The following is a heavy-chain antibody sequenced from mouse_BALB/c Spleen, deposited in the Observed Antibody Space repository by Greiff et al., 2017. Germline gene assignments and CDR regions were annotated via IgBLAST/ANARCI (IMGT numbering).Heavy chain of an antibody. D-gene: IGHD2-3*01. CDR1: GYTFTSYW. V-gene: IGHV1S56*01. CDR2: IYPGDGST. Sequence: QVQLQQPGAELVKPGTSVKMSCKASGYTFTSYWMHWVKQRPGQGLEWIGWIYPGDGSTKYNEKFKGKATLTADKSSSTAYMQLSSLTSENSAVYFCARGNDGYHRGFAYWGQGTLVTVSA. J-gene: IGHJ3*01. CDR3: ARGNDGYHRGFAY.